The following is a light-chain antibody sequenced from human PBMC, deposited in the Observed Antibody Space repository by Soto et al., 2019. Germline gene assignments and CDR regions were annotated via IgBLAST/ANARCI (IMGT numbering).Light chain of an antibody. CDR2: LGS. V-gene: IGKV2-28*01. CDR1: QSLLHRNGHNY. CDR3: MEVLQSPQT. Sequence: ETVLTQSPLSLTVSPGEPASISCSSSQSLLHRNGHNYLDWYLQRPGQSPHLLIYLGSNRAAGVPDRFSGSGSGTVFTLKISRVEAEDVGLYYCMEVLQSPQTFGQGTKREIK. J-gene: IGKJ2*01.